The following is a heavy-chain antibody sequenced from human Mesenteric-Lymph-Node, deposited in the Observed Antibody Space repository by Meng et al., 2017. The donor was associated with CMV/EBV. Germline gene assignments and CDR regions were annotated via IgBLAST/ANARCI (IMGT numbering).Heavy chain of an antibody. V-gene: IGHV3-15*01. D-gene: IGHD3-3*01. Sequence: GESLKISCAASGFTFSNAWMSWVRQAPGKGLEWVGCIKSKTDGGTTDYAAPVKGRFTISRDDSKNTLYLQMNSLKTEDTAVYYCTTETTERFLEWLFSFDYWGQGTLVTVSS. CDR2: IKSKTDGGTT. CDR3: TTETTERFLEWLFSFDY. J-gene: IGHJ4*02. CDR1: GFTFSNAW.